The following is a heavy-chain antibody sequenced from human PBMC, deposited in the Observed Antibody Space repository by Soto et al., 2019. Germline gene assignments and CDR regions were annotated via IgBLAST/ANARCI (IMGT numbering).Heavy chain of an antibody. J-gene: IGHJ6*02. V-gene: IGHV5-51*07. CDR1: GYSFTSYW. Sequence: GESLKISCKGSGYSFTSYWIGWVHQMPGKGLEWMGIIYPGDSDTRYSPSFQGQVTISADKSISTAYLQWSSLKASDTAMYYFTGGGVRGVITRTRDYYGMDVWGQGTTVTVSS. D-gene: IGHD3-10*01. CDR2: IYPGDSDT. CDR3: TGGGVRGVITRTRDYYGMDV.